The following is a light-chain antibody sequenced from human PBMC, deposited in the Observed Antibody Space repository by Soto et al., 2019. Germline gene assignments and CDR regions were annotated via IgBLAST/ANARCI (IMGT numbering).Light chain of an antibody. Sequence: DIQMTQFPSSLSAYVGDRVTITCRASQGICNYFAWYQQRPGKVPKLLIYAASTFQSGVPSRFSGSVSGTDFTLTISSLQPEDVATYYCQNYYNAAFTFGPGTKVDIK. V-gene: IGKV1-27*01. CDR3: QNYYNAAFT. CDR2: AAS. J-gene: IGKJ3*01. CDR1: QGICNY.